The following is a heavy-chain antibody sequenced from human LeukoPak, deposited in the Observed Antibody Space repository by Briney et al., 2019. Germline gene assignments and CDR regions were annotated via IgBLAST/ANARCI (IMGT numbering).Heavy chain of an antibody. CDR2: ISGSGGST. CDR3: AKGRTDFDY. Sequence: GGSLRLSCAASGFTFSSYAMSWVRQAPGKGLEWVSAISGSGGSTYYAASEKGRFTISRDNSKNTLYLQMNSLRPEDTAGYYCAKGRTDFDYWGEGTLVTVSS. D-gene: IGHD1-14*01. V-gene: IGHV3-23*01. J-gene: IGHJ4*02. CDR1: GFTFSSYA.